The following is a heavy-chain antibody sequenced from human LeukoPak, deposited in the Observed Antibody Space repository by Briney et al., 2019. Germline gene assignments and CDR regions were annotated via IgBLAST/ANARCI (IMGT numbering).Heavy chain of an antibody. CDR1: GFSFSGHA. J-gene: IGHJ4*02. V-gene: IGHV3-48*01. D-gene: IGHD5-18*01. CDR3: ARGGATGYSYGPDFDY. CDR2: ISSRSTTI. Sequence: PGGSLRLSCAASGFSFSGHAMNWVRQAPGKGLEWVSYISSRSTTIYLADSVKGRFTISRDNSKNTLYLQMNSLRAEDTAVYYCARGGATGYSYGPDFDYWGQGTLVTVSS.